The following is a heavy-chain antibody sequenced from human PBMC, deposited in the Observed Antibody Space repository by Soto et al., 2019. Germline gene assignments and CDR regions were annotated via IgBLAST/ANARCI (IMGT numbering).Heavy chain of an antibody. Sequence: ASVKVSCKASGYTFTSYYMHWVRQAPGQGLEWMGIINPSGGSTSYAQKFQGRVTMTRDTSTSTVYMELSSLRSEDTAVYYCARAGSDFWSGYFYGLGNEYYYYGMDVWGQGTMVTVSS. CDR3: ARAGSDFWSGYFYGLGNEYYYYGMDV. CDR1: GYTFTSYY. D-gene: IGHD3-3*01. V-gene: IGHV1-46*01. J-gene: IGHJ6*02. CDR2: INPSGGST.